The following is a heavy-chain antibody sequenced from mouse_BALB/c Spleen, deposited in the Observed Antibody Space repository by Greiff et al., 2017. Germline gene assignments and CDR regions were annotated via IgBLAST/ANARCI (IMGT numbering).Heavy chain of an antibody. J-gene: IGHJ2*01. D-gene: IGHD1-1*01. V-gene: IGHV1S126*01. CDR3: ARFTVVDD. Sequence: VQLQQSGPQLVRPGASVKISCKASGYSFTSYWMHWVKQRPGQGLEWIGMIDPSDSETRLNQKFKDKATLTVDKSSSTAYMQLSSPTSEDSAVYYCARFTVVDDWGQGTTLTVSS. CDR2: IDPSDSET. CDR1: GYSFTSYW.